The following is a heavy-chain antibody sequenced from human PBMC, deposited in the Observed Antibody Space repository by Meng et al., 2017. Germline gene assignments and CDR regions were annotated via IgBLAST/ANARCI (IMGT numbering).Heavy chain of an antibody. CDR3: AHHICNYYDSSGYPPYYFDY. D-gene: IGHD3-22*01. V-gene: IGHV2-5*02. CDR1: RFSLTTIGAG. J-gene: IGHJ4*02. CDR2: IYWDDDK. Sequence: TMVRPTLTLMLCCTFSRFSLTTIGAGGSWILQPPGMALEWLTLIYWDDDKRDSPSLKSRLTITKGISKNQVVLTMTNMDPVDTATYYCAHHICNYYDSSGYPPYYFDYWGQGTLVTVSS.